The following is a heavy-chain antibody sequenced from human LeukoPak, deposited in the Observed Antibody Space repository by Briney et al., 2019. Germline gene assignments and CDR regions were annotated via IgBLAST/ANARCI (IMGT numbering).Heavy chain of an antibody. J-gene: IGHJ4*02. V-gene: IGHV4-34*01. Sequence: SETLSLTCAVYGGSFSGYYWSWIRQPPGKGLEWIGEINHSGSTNYNPSLKSQVTISVDTSKNQFSLKLSSVTAADTAVYYCARGRRITMIVVVIPPRFDYWGQGTLVTVSS. CDR3: ARGRRITMIVVVIPPRFDY. CDR1: GGSFSGYY. CDR2: INHSGST. D-gene: IGHD3-22*01.